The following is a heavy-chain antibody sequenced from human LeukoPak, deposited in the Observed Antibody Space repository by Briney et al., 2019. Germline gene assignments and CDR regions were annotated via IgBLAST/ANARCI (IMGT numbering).Heavy chain of an antibody. J-gene: IGHJ5*02. CDR3: ARQKRTTVRRPHHILNWFDP. Sequence: SETLSLTCAVYGGSFSGYYWSWIRQPPGKGLEWIGEINHSGSTNYNPSLKSRVTISVDTSKNQFSLKLSSVTAADTAVYYCARQKRTTVRRPHHILNWFDPWGQGTLVTVSS. D-gene: IGHD1-1*01. V-gene: IGHV4-34*01. CDR1: GGSFSGYY. CDR2: INHSGST.